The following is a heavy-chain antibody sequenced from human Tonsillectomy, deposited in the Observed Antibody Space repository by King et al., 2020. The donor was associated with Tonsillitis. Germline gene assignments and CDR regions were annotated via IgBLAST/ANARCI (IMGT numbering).Heavy chain of an antibody. J-gene: IGHJ4*01. Sequence: QLQESGPGLVKPSETLSLTCSVSVGSIRFSDYYWGWIRQSPGRGLEWIGNIHYSGSTYSDPSLKSRVTISVDTSKNQFSLKMSSVTAADTSVFYCARADGDYKVFDYWGHGTLVTVSS. CDR3: ARADGDYKVFDY. CDR2: IHYSGST. CDR1: VGSIRFSDYY. D-gene: IGHD4-17*01. V-gene: IGHV4-39*01.